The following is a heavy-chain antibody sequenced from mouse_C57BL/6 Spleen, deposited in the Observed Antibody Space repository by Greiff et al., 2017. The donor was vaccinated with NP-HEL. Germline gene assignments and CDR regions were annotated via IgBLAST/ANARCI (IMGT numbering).Heavy chain of an antibody. CDR1: GFTFSSYT. Sequence: EVMLVESGGGLVKPGGSLKLSCAASGFTFSSYTMSWVRQTPEKRLGWVATISGGGGNTYYPDSVKGRFTISRDNAKNTLYLQMSSLRSEDTALYYCARHLDYWGQGTTLTVSS. CDR3: ARHLDY. V-gene: IGHV5-9*01. CDR2: ISGGGGNT. J-gene: IGHJ2*01.